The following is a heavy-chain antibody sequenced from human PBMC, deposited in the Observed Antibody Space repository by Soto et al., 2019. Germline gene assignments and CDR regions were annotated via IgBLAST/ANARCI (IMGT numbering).Heavy chain of an antibody. CDR1: GFTFRDFA. D-gene: IGHD3-16*02. J-gene: IGHJ4*02. CDR2: ITGSGGST. V-gene: IGHV3-23*01. CDR3: AKALGELSPESYDY. Sequence: GSLRLSCAASGFTFRDFAMTWVRQAPGKGLEWVSAITGSGGSTYYADSVKGRFTISRDDSKNTLFLQMNSLRAEDTAMYYCAKALGELSPESYDYWGQGTLVTVSS.